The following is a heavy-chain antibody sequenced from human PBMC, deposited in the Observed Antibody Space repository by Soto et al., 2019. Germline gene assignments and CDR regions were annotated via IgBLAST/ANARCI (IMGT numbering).Heavy chain of an antibody. V-gene: IGHV4-30-2*01. Sequence: QLQLQESGSGLVKPSQTLSLTFAVSGGSISSGGYSWSWIRQPPGKGLEWIGYIYHSGSTYYNPSLKSRVTISVDRAKNQFSLKLSSVTAADTAVYYCARVRGGWGYYPTYYFDYWGQGTLVTVSS. CDR2: IYHSGST. CDR3: ARVRGGWGYYPTYYFDY. J-gene: IGHJ4*02. CDR1: GGSISSGGYS. D-gene: IGHD3-3*01.